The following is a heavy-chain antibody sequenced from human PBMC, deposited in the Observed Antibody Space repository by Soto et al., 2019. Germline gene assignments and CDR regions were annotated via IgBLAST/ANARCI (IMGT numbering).Heavy chain of an antibody. CDR2: ISSSSTI. J-gene: IGHJ4*02. CDR1: GFTFSSYS. V-gene: IGHV3-48*01. CDR3: ARVFSWPDY. Sequence: HPGGSLRLSCAASGFTFSSYSMNWVRQAPGKGLEWVSYISSSSTIYYADSVKGRFTISRDNAKNSLYLQMNSLRAEDTAVYYCARVFSWPDYWGQGTLVTVSS.